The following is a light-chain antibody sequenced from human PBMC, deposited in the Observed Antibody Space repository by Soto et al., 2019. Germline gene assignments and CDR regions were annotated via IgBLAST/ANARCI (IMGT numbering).Light chain of an antibody. CDR2: DAS. V-gene: IGKV1-33*01. J-gene: IGKJ5*01. Sequence: DIQMTQSPSSLSASVGDRVTITCQASQDIGNFLNWYQQKPGKAPYLLIYDASNLDTGVSSRFSGSGYGRDFSFTISSLQPDDVATYFCQHYGSLPITFGQGTRLDIK. CDR1: QDIGNF. CDR3: QHYGSLPIT.